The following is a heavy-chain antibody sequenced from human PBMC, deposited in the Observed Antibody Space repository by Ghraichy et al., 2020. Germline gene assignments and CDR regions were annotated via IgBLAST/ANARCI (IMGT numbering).Heavy chain of an antibody. D-gene: IGHD2-21*01. CDR2: TFYKSKWNN. J-gene: IGHJ6*02. V-gene: IGHV6-1*01. Sequence: SQTLSLTCAISGDNVSSNTAAWNWIRQSPSRGLEWLGRTFYKSKWNNDYDITVKSRITITPDTSTNQFSLHLNSVTPEDTAIYYCTREIEVLSSYYYHHMDVWGQGTTVTVSS. CDR3: TREIEVLSSYYYHHMDV. CDR1: GDNVSSNTAA.